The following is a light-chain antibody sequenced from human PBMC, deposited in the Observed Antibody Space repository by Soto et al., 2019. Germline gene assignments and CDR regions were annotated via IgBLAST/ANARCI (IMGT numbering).Light chain of an antibody. CDR1: QGISSS. CDR2: AAS. V-gene: IGKV1-9*01. Sequence: DIQLTQSPSFLSASVGDRVTITCRASQGISSSLAWRQQKPGEAPRLLIYAASTLQSGVPSRFSGSGYGTEFTLTISSLQPDDFASYYCQKLHNFPLTFGQGTRLEIK. J-gene: IGKJ5*01. CDR3: QKLHNFPLT.